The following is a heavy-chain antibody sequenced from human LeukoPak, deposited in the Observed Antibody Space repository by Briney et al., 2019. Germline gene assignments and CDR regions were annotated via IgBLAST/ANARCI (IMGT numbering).Heavy chain of an antibody. CDR3: TNTYREDDDRGGKDDF. V-gene: IGHV3-15*01. J-gene: IGHJ4*02. CDR2: INSKIDGRTT. CDR1: GFTFTNAW. D-gene: IGHD3-22*01. Sequence: GGSLRLSCAASGFTFTNAWMSWVRQAPGKGLEWIGRINSKIDGRTTDYAAPVKGRFATARDDSKSTLYLQMNSLKAADTALYYGTNTYREDDDRGGKDDFWGQGTLVTVSS.